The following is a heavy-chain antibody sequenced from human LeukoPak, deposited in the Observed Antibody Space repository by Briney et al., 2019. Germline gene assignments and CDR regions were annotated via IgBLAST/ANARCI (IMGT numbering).Heavy chain of an antibody. D-gene: IGHD6-13*01. CDR1: GFTFSSYR. CDR2: INSDGSST. J-gene: IGHJ4*02. CDR3: AKDGSSSWPKFPFDY. Sequence: GGSLRLSCAASGFTFSSYRMHWVRQAPGKGLVWVSRINSDGSSTSYADSVKGRFTISRDNSKNTLYLQMNSLRAEDTAVYYCAKDGSSSWPKFPFDYWGQGTLVTVSS. V-gene: IGHV3-74*01.